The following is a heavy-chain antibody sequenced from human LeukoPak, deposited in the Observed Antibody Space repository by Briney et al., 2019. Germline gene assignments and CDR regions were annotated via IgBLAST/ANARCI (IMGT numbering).Heavy chain of an antibody. CDR2: IYDSGST. CDR3: ARKAFSSLSFDY. CDR1: GGSISSAGSS. D-gene: IGHD6-13*01. J-gene: IGHJ4*02. Sequence: SETLSLTCAVSGGSISSAGSSWSWIRQLPGKALEWIGYIYDSGSTYYNPSLKSRVTISVDRSKNQFSLKLSSVTAADTAVYYCARKAFSSLSFDYWGQGTLVTVSS. V-gene: IGHV4-30-2*01.